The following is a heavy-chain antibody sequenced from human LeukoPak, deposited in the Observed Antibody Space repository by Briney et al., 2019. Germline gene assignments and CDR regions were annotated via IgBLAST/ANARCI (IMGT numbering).Heavy chain of an antibody. V-gene: IGHV4-59*01. J-gene: IGHJ3*02. CDR2: IFYSGST. D-gene: IGHD2-2*01. CDR1: GGSISSYY. Sequence: SETLSLTCTVSGGSISSYYWSWIRQPPEKGLEWIGHIFYSGSTNCNPSLKSRITISIDTSKNQFSLKVNSVTAADTAVYYCARGGFDSTKSSDGAFDIWGQGTMVTVSS. CDR3: ARGGFDSTKSSDGAFDI.